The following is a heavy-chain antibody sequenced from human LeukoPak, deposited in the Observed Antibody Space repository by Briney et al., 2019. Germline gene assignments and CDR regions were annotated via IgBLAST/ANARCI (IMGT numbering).Heavy chain of an antibody. CDR1: GGSFDSKY. CDR3: ARGPVRGRYFDL. CDR2: INHSGST. V-gene: IGHV4-34*01. J-gene: IGHJ2*01. D-gene: IGHD3-10*01. Sequence: SETLSPTCSVSGGSFDSKYWSWIRQPPGKGLEWIGEINHSGSTNYNPSLKSRVTISVDTSKNQFSLKLSSVTAADTAVYYCARGPVRGRYFDLWGRGTLVTVSS.